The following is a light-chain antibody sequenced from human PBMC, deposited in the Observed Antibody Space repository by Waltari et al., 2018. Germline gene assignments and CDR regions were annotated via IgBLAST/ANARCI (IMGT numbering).Light chain of an antibody. J-gene: IGKJ1*01. CDR1: QSVTSNY. Sequence: EIVLTQSPGTLSLSPGERATLSCRASQSVTSNYLAWYQQKPGQAPRLLIHGASSRATGIPGRFSGSGSGTEFTLTISRLEPEDFAVYYCHQYGSSPWTFGQGTKVEIK. CDR2: GAS. V-gene: IGKV3-20*01. CDR3: HQYGSSPWT.